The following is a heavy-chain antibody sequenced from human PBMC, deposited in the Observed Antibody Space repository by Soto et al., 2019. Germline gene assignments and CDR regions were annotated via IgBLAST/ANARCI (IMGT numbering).Heavy chain of an antibody. J-gene: IGHJ4*02. D-gene: IGHD2-2*01. CDR3: ASHVECSTTSCIG. V-gene: IGHV3-48*01. CDR2: ISSSSHSI. CDR1: GFTFSSYS. Sequence: EVQLVESGGGLVQPGGSLRLSCAASGFTFSSYSMNWVRQAPGKGLEWVSYISSSSHSIYYADSVKGRFTISRDNAKNSLHLQMNSLRAEDTAVYYCASHVECSTTSCIGWGQGTLVTVSS.